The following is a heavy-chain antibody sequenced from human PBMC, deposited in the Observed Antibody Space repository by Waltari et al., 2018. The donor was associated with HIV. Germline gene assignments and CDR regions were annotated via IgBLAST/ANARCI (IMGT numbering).Heavy chain of an antibody. D-gene: IGHD2-8*01. CDR2: LSGSGSTA. J-gene: IGHJ3*01. Sequence: EVKLLESGGGLVQPGGSLRLSSETSGFNFRNFAMSWVRQAPGKGAEWVSTLSGSGSTAAYADYVKGRFTISRDFSNNTLFLQMSNLRAEDTAVYFCAKSMRDLRPSAFDVWGQGTMVAISS. V-gene: IGHV3-23*01. CDR3: AKSMRDLRPSAFDV. CDR1: GFNFRNFA.